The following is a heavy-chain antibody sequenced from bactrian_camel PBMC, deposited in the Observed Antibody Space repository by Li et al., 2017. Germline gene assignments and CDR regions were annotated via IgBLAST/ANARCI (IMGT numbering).Heavy chain of an antibody. V-gene: IGHV3S31*01. CDR1: GFTFSTYA. CDR3: TKDIRENWGSLFEN. Sequence: VQLVESGGGLVQPGGSLRLSCTASGFTFSTYAMNWVRQAPGKGLEWVSTIETSRTYYVDSVKGRFTISRDNAKNTLYLQLNSLKTEDTAMYYCTKDIRENWGSLFENWGQGTQVTVS. J-gene: IGHJ4*01. D-gene: IGHD7*01. CDR2: IETSRT.